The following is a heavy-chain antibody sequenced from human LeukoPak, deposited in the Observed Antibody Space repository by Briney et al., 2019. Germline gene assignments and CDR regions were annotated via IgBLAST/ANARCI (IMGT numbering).Heavy chain of an antibody. Sequence: PSETLSLTCAVYGGSFSGYYWSWIRQPPGKGLEWIGEINHSGSTNYNPSLKSRVTMAVDTSKNQFSLRLSSVTAADTAVYYCARSLYNWNYGWFDPWGQGTLVTVSS. CDR1: GGSFSGYY. CDR3: ARSLYNWNYGWFDP. J-gene: IGHJ5*02. D-gene: IGHD1-7*01. V-gene: IGHV4-34*01. CDR2: INHSGST.